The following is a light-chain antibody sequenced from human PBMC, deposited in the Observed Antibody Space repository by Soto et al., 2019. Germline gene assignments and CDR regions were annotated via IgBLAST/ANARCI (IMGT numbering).Light chain of an antibody. CDR3: QQFGNSPRFT. V-gene: IGKV3-20*01. CDR1: QSINSRY. CDR2: GAS. J-gene: IGKJ3*01. Sequence: EIVLTQSPGTLSLSPGERATLSCRASQSINSRYLAWYQQKPGQAPRLLISGASSRATGIPDRFSGSGSGTDFTLTISRLEPEDFAVYYCQQFGNSPRFTFGPGTKLDIK.